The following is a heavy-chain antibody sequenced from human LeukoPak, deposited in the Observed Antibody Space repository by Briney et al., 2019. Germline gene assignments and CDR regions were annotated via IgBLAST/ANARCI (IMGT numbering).Heavy chain of an antibody. CDR3: ARLEFGSGPFYGMDV. CDR2: INAGNGNT. V-gene: IGHV1-3*01. D-gene: IGHD3-10*01. Sequence: ASVKVSCKASGYTFTSYAMHWVRQAPGQRLEWMGWINAGNGNTKYSQKFQGRVTITRDTSASTAYMELSSLRSEDTAVYYCARLEFGSGPFYGMDVWGKGTTATVSS. J-gene: IGHJ6*04. CDR1: GYTFTSYA.